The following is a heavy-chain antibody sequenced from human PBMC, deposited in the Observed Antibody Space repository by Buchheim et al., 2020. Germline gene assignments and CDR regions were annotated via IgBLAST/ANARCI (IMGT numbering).Heavy chain of an antibody. CDR1: GGSFSGYY. CDR3: ARGMVWSGYNWFDP. D-gene: IGHD3-3*01. V-gene: IGHV4-34*01. Sequence: QVQLQQWGAGLLKPSETLSLTCAVYGGSFSGYYWSWIRQPPGKGLEWIGEINHSGSTNYNPSLKSRVTISVDTSKHQFSLKLSSVTAADTAVYYCARGMVWSGYNWFDPWGQGTL. CDR2: INHSGST. J-gene: IGHJ5*02.